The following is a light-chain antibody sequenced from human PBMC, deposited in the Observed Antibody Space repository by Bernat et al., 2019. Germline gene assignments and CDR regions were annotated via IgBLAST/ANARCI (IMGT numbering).Light chain of an antibody. Sequence: QSVLTQPPSVSGAPGQRVTISCTGSSSNIGAGYDVHWYQQLPGTAPKLLIYGNSNRPSGVPDQLSGSKSGTSASLAITGRQAEDEADYYCQSYDSSRSGWVFGGGTKLTVL. CDR2: GNS. CDR3: QSYDSSRSGWV. V-gene: IGLV1-40*01. J-gene: IGLJ3*02. CDR1: SSNIGAGYD.